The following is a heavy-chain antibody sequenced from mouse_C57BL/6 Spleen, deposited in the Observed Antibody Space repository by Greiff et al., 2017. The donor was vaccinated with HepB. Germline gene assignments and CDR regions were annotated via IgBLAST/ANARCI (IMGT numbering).Heavy chain of an antibody. D-gene: IGHD2-5*01. V-gene: IGHV7-3*01. CDR3: ARYHSNHRGFAY. CDR2: IRNKANGYTT. CDR1: GFTFTDYY. Sequence: EVQLVESGGGLVQPGGSLSLSCAASGFTFTDYYMSWVRQPPGKALEWLGFIRNKANGYTTEYSASVKGRFTISRDNSQSILYLQMNALRAEDSATYYCARYHSNHRGFAYWGQGTLVTVSA. J-gene: IGHJ3*01.